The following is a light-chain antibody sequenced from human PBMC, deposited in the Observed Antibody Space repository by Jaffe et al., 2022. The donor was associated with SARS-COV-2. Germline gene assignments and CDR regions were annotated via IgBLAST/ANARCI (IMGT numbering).Light chain of an antibody. CDR1: QSVSSN. CDR3: QQYNNWPSLT. CDR2: GAS. Sequence: ETVMTQSPATLSVSPGERVTLSCRASQSVSSNLAWYQQKRGQAPRLLIYGASTRATGIPARFSGSGSGTEFTLTISSLQSEDFAVYYCQQYNNWPSLTFGGGTKVEIK. V-gene: IGKV3-15*01. J-gene: IGKJ4*01.